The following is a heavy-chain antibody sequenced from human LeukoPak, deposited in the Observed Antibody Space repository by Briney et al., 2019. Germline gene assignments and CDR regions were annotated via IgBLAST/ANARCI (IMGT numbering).Heavy chain of an antibody. CDR1: GFSFSNAW. CDR3: TTGRYSYGYDY. V-gene: IGHV3-15*01. J-gene: IGHJ4*02. D-gene: IGHD5-18*01. Sequence: GGSLRLSCAASGFSFSNAWMSWVRQALGKGLEWVGRIKSTADGGTTDYAAPVKGRFTISRDDSKNTLYLQMNSLKTEDTAVYYCTTGRYSYGYDYWGQGTLVTVSS. CDR2: IKSTADGGTT.